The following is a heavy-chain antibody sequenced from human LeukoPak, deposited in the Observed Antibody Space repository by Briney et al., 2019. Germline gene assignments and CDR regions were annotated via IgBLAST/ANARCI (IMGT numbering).Heavy chain of an antibody. V-gene: IGHV3-7*02. J-gene: IGHJ4*02. CDR3: VSTATFDY. CDR2: IKQDGSEK. Sequence: GGSLRLACAASGFNFGGYWMSWVRQAPGKGLEWVANIKQDGSEKYYVDSVKGRFTISRDNAENSLFLEMNSLRVDDTAVYYCVSTATFDYWGQGTLVSVSS. CDR1: GFNFGGYW. D-gene: IGHD1-1*01.